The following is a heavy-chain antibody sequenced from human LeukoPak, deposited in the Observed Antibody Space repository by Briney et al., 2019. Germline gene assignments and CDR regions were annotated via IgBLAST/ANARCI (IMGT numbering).Heavy chain of an antibody. CDR2: IYHSGST. CDR1: GGSISTYY. V-gene: IGHV4-59*01. Sequence: SETLSLTCTVSGGSISTYYWNWIRQPPEKGLEWIGYIYHSGSTNYNPSLQSRVTIPVDTSKNQFSLNLNSVTAADTAVYYCARGGAARLHFQNWGQGTLVTVSS. CDR3: ARGGAARLHFQN. J-gene: IGHJ1*01. D-gene: IGHD6-6*01.